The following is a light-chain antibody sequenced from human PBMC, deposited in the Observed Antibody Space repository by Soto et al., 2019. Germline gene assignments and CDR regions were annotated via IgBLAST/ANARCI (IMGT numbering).Light chain of an antibody. Sequence: QSVLTQPASVSGSPGQSITISCTGTSSDVGGYNYVSWHQQHPGKAPKLIIYDVSNRPSGVSNRFSGSKSGNTASLTISGLQAEDEADYYCSSYASSSMYVFGTGTKVTVL. CDR1: SSDVGGYNY. CDR3: SSYASSSMYV. CDR2: DVS. V-gene: IGLV2-14*01. J-gene: IGLJ1*01.